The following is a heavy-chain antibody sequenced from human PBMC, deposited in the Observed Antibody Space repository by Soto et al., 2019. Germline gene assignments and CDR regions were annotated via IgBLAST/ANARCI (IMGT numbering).Heavy chain of an antibody. V-gene: IGHV4-4*02. CDR1: GGSISSSNW. CDR3: ARDRGYYDSSGLPFYYFDH. CDR2: IYHSGST. J-gene: IGHJ4*02. Sequence: QVQLQESGPGLVKPSGTLSLTFAVSGGSISSSNWWSWVRQPPGKGLGWSGEIYHSGSTNYTPSLKSRVTISVDKSKNQYSLKLSSVTAADTAVYYCARDRGYYDSSGLPFYYFDHWGQGTLVNVSS. D-gene: IGHD3-22*01.